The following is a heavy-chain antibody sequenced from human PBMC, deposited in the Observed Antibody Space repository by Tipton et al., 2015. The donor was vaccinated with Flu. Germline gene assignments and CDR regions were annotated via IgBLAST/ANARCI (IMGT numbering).Heavy chain of an antibody. CDR2: IYYSGST. J-gene: IGHJ6*02. Sequence: TLSLTCTVSGGSISSGGAYWSWIRQHPGKGLEWIGGIYYSGSTYYNPSLMSRLSISVDTSNNRFFLNLNSVTAADTAIYYCARDQGFGGGLAYDYYLLDVWGQGP. CDR1: GGSISSGGAY. CDR3: ARDQGFGGGLAYDYYLLDV. V-gene: IGHV4-31*03. D-gene: IGHD3-10*01.